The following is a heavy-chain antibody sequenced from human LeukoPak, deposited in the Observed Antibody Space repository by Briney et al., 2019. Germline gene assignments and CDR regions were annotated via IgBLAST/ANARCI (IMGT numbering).Heavy chain of an antibody. J-gene: IGHJ5*02. CDR1: GFTFSSSW. D-gene: IGHD5/OR15-5a*01. V-gene: IGHV3-74*03. CDR3: ARRGSVQPIDP. CDR2: INSDGSST. Sequence: GGSLRLSCVASGFTFSSSWMHWARQAPGKGLVWVSRINSDGSSTTYADSVKGRFTVSRDSAKNTLYLQMNSLRVEDTAVYYCARRGSVQPIDPWGQGTLVTVSS.